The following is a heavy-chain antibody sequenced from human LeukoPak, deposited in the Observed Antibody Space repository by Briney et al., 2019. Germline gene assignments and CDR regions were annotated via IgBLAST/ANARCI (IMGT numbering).Heavy chain of an antibody. CDR1: GYTFTNFA. Sequence: ASVKVSCKASGYTFTNFAMHWVRRAPGQTIEWLAWINPANGYTRYSQQFQDRVTVTSDTSAAKAYMELSSLRSEDKAVYYCAIRDGHTDHWGQGTLVTVSS. D-gene: IGHD5-24*01. J-gene: IGHJ4*02. CDR2: INPANGYT. CDR3: AIRDGHTDH. V-gene: IGHV1-3*03.